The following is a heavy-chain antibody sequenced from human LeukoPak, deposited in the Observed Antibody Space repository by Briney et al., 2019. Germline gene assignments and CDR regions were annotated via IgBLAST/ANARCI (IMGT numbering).Heavy chain of an antibody. CDR3: AQQASDRGLWSHYDFDY. CDR2: ISGSGGSI. D-gene: IGHD5-18*01. Sequence: GGSLRLSCAASGFTFSSYAMSWVRQAPGKGLEWVSAISGSGGSIYYADSVKGRFTISRDNSKNTLYLHMNSLRAEDTAVYYCAQQASDRGLWSHYDFDYWGQGTLVTVSS. CDR1: GFTFSSYA. V-gene: IGHV3-23*01. J-gene: IGHJ4*02.